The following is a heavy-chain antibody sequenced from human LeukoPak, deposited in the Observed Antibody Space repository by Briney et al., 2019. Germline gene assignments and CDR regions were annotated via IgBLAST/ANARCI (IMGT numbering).Heavy chain of an antibody. CDR3: ARVDIVATIQRSYFDY. J-gene: IGHJ4*02. D-gene: IGHD5-12*01. V-gene: IGHV3-7*01. CDR1: GFTFSSYW. Sequence: GGSLRLSCAASGFTFSSYWMSWVRQAPGKGLEWVANIKQDGSEKYYVDSVKGRFTTSRDNAKNSLYLQMNSLRAEDTAVYYCARVDIVATIQRSYFDYWGQGTLVTVSS. CDR2: IKQDGSEK.